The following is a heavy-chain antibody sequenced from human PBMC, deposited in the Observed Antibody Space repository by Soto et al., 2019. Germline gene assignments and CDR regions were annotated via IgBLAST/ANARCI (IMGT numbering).Heavy chain of an antibody. Sequence: PSEPMSLTCSVSGGSVSSYYWSWIRQPPGKGLEWIGYISYSGSTNYNPSLKNRVTISVDTSKNQFSLKLSSVTAADTAVYYCASGGQGYDVGSGYSYEDYFDYWGQGTRVTVSS. CDR3: ASGGQGYDVGSGYSYEDYFDY. D-gene: IGHD3-3*01. CDR2: ISYSGST. V-gene: IGHV4-59*02. CDR1: GGSVSSYY. J-gene: IGHJ4*02.